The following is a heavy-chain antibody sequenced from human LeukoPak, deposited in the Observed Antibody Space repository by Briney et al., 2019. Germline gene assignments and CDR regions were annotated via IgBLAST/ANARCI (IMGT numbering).Heavy chain of an antibody. Sequence: GGSLRLSCAASGFTFSSYAMSWVRQAPGKGLEWVSAISGSGGSTYYPDPEKRRFTISRTNYKNTLYLQMNSIRADDAAVYYCAKYGLEQLWPECLRVQPPVFDYWGQGTLVSVSS. D-gene: IGHD5-18*01. CDR1: GFTFSSYA. CDR2: ISGSGGST. CDR3: AKYGLEQLWPECLRVQPPVFDY. V-gene: IGHV3-23*01. J-gene: IGHJ4*02.